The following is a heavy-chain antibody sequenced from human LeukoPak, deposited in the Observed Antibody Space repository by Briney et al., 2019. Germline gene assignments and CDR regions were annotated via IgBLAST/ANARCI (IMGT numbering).Heavy chain of an antibody. CDR2: ISSSGSTI. CDR3: ARGGYYDSSGYDY. Sequence: PGGSLRLSCGASGFTFSSYEMNWVRQAPGKGLEWVSYISSSGSTIYYADSVKGRFTISRDNAKNSLYLQMNSLRAEDTAVYYCARGGYYDSSGYDYWGQGTLVTVSS. CDR1: GFTFSSYE. J-gene: IGHJ4*02. D-gene: IGHD3-22*01. V-gene: IGHV3-48*03.